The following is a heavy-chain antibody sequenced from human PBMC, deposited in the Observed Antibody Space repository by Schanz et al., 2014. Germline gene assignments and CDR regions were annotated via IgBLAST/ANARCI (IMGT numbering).Heavy chain of an antibody. D-gene: IGHD3-22*01. J-gene: IGHJ4*02. CDR2: IYSGIGA. Sequence: EVRLVESGGGLVQPGGSLRLSCEASGFTFITYTMNWVRQAPGKGLEWVSVIYSGIGAYYADSVKDRFTVSRDNSKNTVYLQMNRLRAEDTAVYYCARVHHYDPSGWGYFDYWGQGTLVTVSS. V-gene: IGHV3-66*01. CDR1: GFTFITYT. CDR3: ARVHHYDPSGWGYFDY.